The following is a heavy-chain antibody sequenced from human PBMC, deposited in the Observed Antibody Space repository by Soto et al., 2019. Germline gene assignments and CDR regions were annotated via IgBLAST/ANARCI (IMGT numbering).Heavy chain of an antibody. CDR3: TSGIQLRLCRISYGYSG. CDR1: GGTFSTYA. V-gene: IGHV1-69*12. J-gene: IGHJ4*02. CDR2: IIPMFGTA. Sequence: QVQLVQSGAEVKKPESSVKVSCKAPGGTFSTYAISWVRQAPGQGLEWMGGIIPMFGTANYARRLQDRVTIAADESKGTVHSGLCSLSSEDTGVYYCTSGIQLRLCRISYGYSGWGKGTLVSVSS. D-gene: IGHD2-2*01.